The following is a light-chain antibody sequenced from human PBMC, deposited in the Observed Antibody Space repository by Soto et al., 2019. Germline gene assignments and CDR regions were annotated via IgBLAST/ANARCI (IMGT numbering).Light chain of an antibody. J-gene: IGKJ1*01. CDR1: QSVNSR. CDR2: GAS. V-gene: IGKV3-20*01. Sequence: EIVLTQSPGTLSLSPGERATLSCRASQSVNSRLAWYQHKPGQAPRLLISGASSRATGIPDRFSGSGSGTDFTLTISRLEPDDFAVYYCQHYGDSSWTFGQGTKVDIK. CDR3: QHYGDSSWT.